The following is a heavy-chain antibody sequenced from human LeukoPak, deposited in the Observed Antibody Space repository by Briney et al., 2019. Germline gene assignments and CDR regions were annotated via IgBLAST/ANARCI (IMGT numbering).Heavy chain of an antibody. V-gene: IGHV3-74*01. Sequence: GGSLRLSCAASGFKFSNHWMHWVRQSPGKGLVWVARINNDGSDTSHADSVEGRFTISRDNAANTRYVQMNSLRVEDTAMYFCARNNWGIDEWGQGTLVTVSS. CDR2: INNDGSDT. CDR1: GFKFSNHW. D-gene: IGHD7-27*01. CDR3: ARNNWGIDE. J-gene: IGHJ4*02.